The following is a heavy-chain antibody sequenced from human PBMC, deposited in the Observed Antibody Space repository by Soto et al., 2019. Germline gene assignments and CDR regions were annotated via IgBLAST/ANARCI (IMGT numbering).Heavy chain of an antibody. CDR3: ARVKSAYYDILTGYYFVDY. V-gene: IGHV1-3*01. Sequence: ASVKVSCKASGYTFTSNTIHWVRQAPGQRPEWMGWINAGNGKTKYSPRIQDRVNITRDTSASTVYMELSSLKSEDTAIYYCARVKSAYYDILTGYYFVDYWGQGTLVTVSS. CDR1: GYTFTSNT. CDR2: INAGNGKT. D-gene: IGHD3-9*01. J-gene: IGHJ4*02.